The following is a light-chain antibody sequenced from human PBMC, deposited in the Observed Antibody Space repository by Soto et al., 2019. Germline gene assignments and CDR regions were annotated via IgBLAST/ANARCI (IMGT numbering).Light chain of an antibody. J-gene: IGKJ1*01. V-gene: IGKV3-20*01. CDR1: QSVSSSH. Sequence: EIVITQSPATLSVSPGERATLSCRASQSVSSSHLAWYQQKPGQAPRLVISGASSRDTGIPDRFTGSGSGTDFTLTISRLEPEDVAVDYCQQYGSLTRTFGQGTKVDIK. CDR2: GAS. CDR3: QQYGSLTRT.